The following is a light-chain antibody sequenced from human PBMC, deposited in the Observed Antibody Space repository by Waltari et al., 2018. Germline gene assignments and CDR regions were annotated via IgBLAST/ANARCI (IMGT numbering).Light chain of an antibody. J-gene: IGKJ4*01. CDR3: QQYDGEVVT. CDR2: GTS. CDR1: QSVTINS. Sequence: EIVLTQSPGTLSLSPREIATLSCRASQSVTINSLTWYQEKLGQAPKLLIYGTSSRATGIPDRFSGSGSGTAFTLTISRLEPEDFAVYYCQQYDGEVVTFGGGTKVEI. V-gene: IGKV3-20*01.